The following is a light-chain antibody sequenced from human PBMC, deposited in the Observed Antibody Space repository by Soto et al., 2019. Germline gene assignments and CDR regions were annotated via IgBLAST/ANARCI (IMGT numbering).Light chain of an antibody. Sequence: QSVLTQPASVSGSPGQWITISCTGTSSDVGGYNYVSWYQQHPGKAPKLMIYDVSNRPSGVSNRFSGSKSGNTASLTISGLQAEDEADYYCSSYTSSNTLEVVFGGGTKLTVL. J-gene: IGLJ2*01. V-gene: IGLV2-14*01. CDR1: SSDVGGYNY. CDR2: DVS. CDR3: SSYTSSNTLEVV.